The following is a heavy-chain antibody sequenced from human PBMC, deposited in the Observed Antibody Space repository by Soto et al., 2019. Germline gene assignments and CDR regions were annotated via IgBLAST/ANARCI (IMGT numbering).Heavy chain of an antibody. D-gene: IGHD2-8*01. CDR2: VSGTGDYT. Sequence: EVQLLESGGGLVQPGESLTLSCAASGFTFSTYMNWVRLAPGKGLEWVSAVSGTGDYTYYADSVKGRFTISRDNSKNTLYLQMNSLRADDTAVYYCAKVFERCSEDCLGYFDYWGQGTLVTVSS. J-gene: IGHJ4*02. V-gene: IGHV3-23*01. CDR3: AKVFERCSEDCLGYFDY. CDR1: GFTFSTY.